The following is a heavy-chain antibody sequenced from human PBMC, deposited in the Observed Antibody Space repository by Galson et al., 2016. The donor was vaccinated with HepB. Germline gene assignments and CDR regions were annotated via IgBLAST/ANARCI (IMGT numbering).Heavy chain of an antibody. V-gene: IGHV3-66*01. J-gene: IGHJ6*02. CDR3: ARDRPELGIFGMDV. D-gene: IGHD7-27*01. CDR1: GFTVSSDY. CDR2: IYRGDRT. Sequence: SLRLSCAASGFTVSSDYTSWIRQAPGKGLEWVSVIYRGDRTYYADSAKGRFTISRDNSKNLLYLQVNNLRAEDTAVYYCARDRPELGIFGMDVWGQGTTVTVS.